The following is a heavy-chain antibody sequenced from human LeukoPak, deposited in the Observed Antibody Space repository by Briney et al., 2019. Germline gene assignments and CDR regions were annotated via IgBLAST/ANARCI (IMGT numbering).Heavy chain of an antibody. J-gene: IGHJ4*02. D-gene: IGHD3-10*01. CDR1: GFTFSSYS. CDR2: ISSSSSYI. V-gene: IGHV3-21*01. Sequence: GGSLRLSCEASGFTFSSYSMNWVRQAPGKGLEWVSSISSSSSYIYYADSVKGRFTISRDNAKNSLYLQMNSLRAEDTAVYYCARDWGGSGSYDWGQGTLVTVSS. CDR3: ARDWGGSGSYD.